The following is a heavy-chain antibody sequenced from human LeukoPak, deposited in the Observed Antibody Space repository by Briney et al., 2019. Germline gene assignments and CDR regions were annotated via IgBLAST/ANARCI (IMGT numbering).Heavy chain of an antibody. Sequence: GGSLRLSCGASGFIVSSYAMSWVRQAPGKGLEWVSTVFYSGDTTFYADSVKGRFTISRDKSKNTLYLQMNSLRAEDTAIYYCAKVGTWHAWDYWGQGTLVTVSS. CDR3: AKVGTWHAWDY. J-gene: IGHJ4*02. V-gene: IGHV3-23*01. CDR2: VFYSGDTT. CDR1: GFIVSSYA. D-gene: IGHD3-16*01.